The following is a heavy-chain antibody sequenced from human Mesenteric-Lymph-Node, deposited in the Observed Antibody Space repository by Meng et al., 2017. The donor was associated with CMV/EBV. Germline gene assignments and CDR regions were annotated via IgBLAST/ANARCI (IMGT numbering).Heavy chain of an antibody. CDR2: ISWNRGSI. D-gene: IGHD1-7*01. Sequence: SLKISCAASGFTFDDYAMHWVRQAPGKGLEWVSGISWNRGSIGYADSVKGRFTISRDNAKNSLSLQMNSLRAEDTALYYCARDVGEQTGTTAFDYWGQGTLVTVSS. CDR3: ARDVGEQTGTTAFDY. CDR1: GFTFDDYA. J-gene: IGHJ4*02. V-gene: IGHV3-9*01.